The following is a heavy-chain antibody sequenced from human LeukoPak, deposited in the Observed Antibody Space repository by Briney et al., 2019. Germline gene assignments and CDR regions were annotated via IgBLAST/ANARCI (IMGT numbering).Heavy chain of an antibody. CDR2: IYYTGTT. CDR1: GGSISTYY. V-gene: IGHV4-59*12. D-gene: IGHD3-16*01. J-gene: IGHJ5*02. CDR3: ATSSWNGGGGFDP. Sequence: PSETLSLTCSVSGGSISTYYWSWIRQPPGKGLEWIGYIYYTGTTNYNPSLRSRVTMSVDTSNNQFSLRLTSVTAADTAVYYCATSSWNGGGGFDPWGQGTLVTVSS.